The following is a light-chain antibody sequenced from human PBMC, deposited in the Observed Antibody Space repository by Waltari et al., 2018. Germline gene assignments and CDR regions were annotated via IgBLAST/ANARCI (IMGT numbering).Light chain of an antibody. V-gene: IGLV1-51*01. J-gene: IGLJ2*01. CDR1: SSNIGNNY. CDR2: DNT. Sequence: QSVLTQPPSVSAAPGQRVTISCSGSSSNIGNNYVSWYQQLPGTVPKLRIFDNTQRPSGIPDRVSGSESGTSATLYITGLQTGDEADYYCAIWDSSLSIVIFGGGTKLTVL. CDR3: AIWDSSLSIVI.